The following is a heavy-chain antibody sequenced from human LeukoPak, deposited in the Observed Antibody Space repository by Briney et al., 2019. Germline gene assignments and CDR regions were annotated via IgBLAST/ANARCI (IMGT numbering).Heavy chain of an antibody. D-gene: IGHD4-17*01. V-gene: IGHV4-34*01. CDR3: ARGTETRGYFDY. Sequence: SETLSLTCAVYGGSFSGYYWSWIRQPPGKGLEWIGEINHSGSTNYNPSLKSRVTISVDTSKNQFSLKLSSVTAADTAVYYCARGTETRGYFDYWGQGILVTVSS. CDR2: INHSGST. CDR1: GGSFSGYY. J-gene: IGHJ4*02.